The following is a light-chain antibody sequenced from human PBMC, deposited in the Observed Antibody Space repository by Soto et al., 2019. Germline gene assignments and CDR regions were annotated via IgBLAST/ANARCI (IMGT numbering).Light chain of an antibody. J-gene: IGLJ1*01. CDR2: EVS. V-gene: IGLV2-14*01. CDR1: TSDVGAYNY. CDR3: SSKTSSSSPFV. Sequence: QSALTQPASVSGSPGQSITISCTGSTSDVGAYNYVSWYKHHPGQAPQLMIYEVSNRPSGVSNRFSGSKSGNTASLTISGLQADDEGDYYCSSKTSSSSPFVVGTGTKV.